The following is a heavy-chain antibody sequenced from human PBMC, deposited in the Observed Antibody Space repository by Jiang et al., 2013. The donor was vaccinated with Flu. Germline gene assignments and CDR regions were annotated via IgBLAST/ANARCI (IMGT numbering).Heavy chain of an antibody. V-gene: IGHV3-53*04. CDR3: ARVNYDILTGYYDY. CDR2: IYSGGST. J-gene: IGHJ4*02. Sequence: GGLVQPGGSLRLSCAASGFTVSSNYMSWVRQAPGKGLEWVSVIYSGGSTYYADSVKGRFAISRHNSKNTLYLQMISLRAEDTAVYYCARVNYDILTGYYDYWGQGTLVTVSS. CDR1: GFTVSSNY. D-gene: IGHD3-9*01.